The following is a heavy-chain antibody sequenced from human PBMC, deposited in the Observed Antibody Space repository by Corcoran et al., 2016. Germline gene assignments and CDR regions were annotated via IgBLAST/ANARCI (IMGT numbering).Heavy chain of an antibody. CDR1: GFTFSSYW. V-gene: IGHV3-7*01. Sequence: EVQLVESGGGLVQPGGSLRLSCAASGFTFSSYWMSWVRQAPGKGLEWVANIKQDGSEKYYVDSVKGRFTISRDNAKNSLSLQMNSLRAEATAVYYCATDSGSYFRTTGGYFDYWGQGTLVTVSS. CDR3: ATDSGSYFRTTGGYFDY. CDR2: IKQDGSEK. J-gene: IGHJ4*02. D-gene: IGHD1-26*01.